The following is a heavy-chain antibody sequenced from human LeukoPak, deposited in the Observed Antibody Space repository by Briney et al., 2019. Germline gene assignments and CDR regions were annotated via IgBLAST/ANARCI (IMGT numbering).Heavy chain of an antibody. CDR3: AKDPRNILTGDYDDFDI. CDR1: GYTFSNYC. Sequence: ASVKVSCKASGYTFSNYCMHWVRQAPGQGLEWMGILNPTYDIPIYARTFEGRVTMTRDMSTSTVYMELSTLTSDDTAVYFCAKDPRNILTGDYDDFDIWGQGTMVIVSS. CDR2: LNPTYDIP. J-gene: IGHJ3*02. D-gene: IGHD3-9*01. V-gene: IGHV1-46*01.